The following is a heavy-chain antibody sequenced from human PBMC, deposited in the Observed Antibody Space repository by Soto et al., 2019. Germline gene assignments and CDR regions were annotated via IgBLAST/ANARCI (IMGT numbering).Heavy chain of an antibody. CDR3: ARMRDSSLIPTYYFDY. CDR1: GGSFSGYY. V-gene: IGHV4-34*01. D-gene: IGHD6-6*01. CDR2: MNHSGST. Sequence: SETLSLTCAVYGGSFSGYYWSWIRQPPGKGLEWIGEMNHSGSTNYNPSLKSRVTISVDTSKNQFSLKLSSVTAADTAVYYCARMRDSSLIPTYYFDYWGQGTLVTVSS. J-gene: IGHJ4*02.